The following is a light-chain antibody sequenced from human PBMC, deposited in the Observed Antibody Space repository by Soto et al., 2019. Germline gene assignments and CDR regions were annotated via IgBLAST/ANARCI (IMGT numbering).Light chain of an antibody. CDR1: QSVGSW. Sequence: QMTQSPSTLSASEGDRVTITCWASQSVGSWLAWHQQKPGRAPKVLVYKASNLQDGVPSRFSGSGSGTEFALTISSLQPDEVATYLCHQYRPYPWTFGQGTKVEI. CDR2: KAS. CDR3: HQYRPYPWT. J-gene: IGKJ1*01. V-gene: IGKV1-5*03.